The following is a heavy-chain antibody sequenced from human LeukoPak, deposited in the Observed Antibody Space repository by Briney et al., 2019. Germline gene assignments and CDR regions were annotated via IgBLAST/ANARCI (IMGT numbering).Heavy chain of an antibody. CDR2: VNRDGSET. CDR3: ARNNGMDV. V-gene: IGHV3-7*03. CDR1: GFALSSHW. J-gene: IGHJ6*02. Sequence: GGSLRLSCAASGFALSSHWMTWVRQVPGRGPEWVANVNRDGSETYYLDTVKGRFTISKDNAKNSLYLQMNSLRAEDTALYHCARNNGMDVWGQGTTVIVSS.